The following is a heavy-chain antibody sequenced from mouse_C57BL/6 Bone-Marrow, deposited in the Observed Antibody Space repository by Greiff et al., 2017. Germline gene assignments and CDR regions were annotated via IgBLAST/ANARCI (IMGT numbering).Heavy chain of an antibody. CDR3: ARSGYYYGCFDY. D-gene: IGHD1-1*01. Sequence: QVQLQQPGAELVMPGASVKLSCKASGYTFTSYWMHWVKQRPGQGLEWIGEIDPSDSYTNYNQKFKGKSTLTVDKSSSTAYMQLSSLTSEDSAVYYGARSGYYYGCFDYWGQGTTLTVSS. V-gene: IGHV1-69*01. J-gene: IGHJ2*01. CDR2: IDPSDSYT. CDR1: GYTFTSYW.